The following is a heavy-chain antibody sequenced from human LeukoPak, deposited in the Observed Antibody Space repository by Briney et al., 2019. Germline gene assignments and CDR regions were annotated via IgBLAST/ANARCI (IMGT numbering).Heavy chain of an antibody. CDR3: ARSAARLRGHGMDV. D-gene: IGHD4-17*01. Sequence: SEPLSLTCAVYGGSFSCYYWSWIRPPPGKGLEWIGEINHSGSTNYNPSLKSRVTISVDTSKNQFSLKLSSVTAADTAVYYCARSAARLRGHGMDVWGQGTTVTVSS. CDR1: GGSFSCYY. V-gene: IGHV4-34*01. CDR2: INHSGST. J-gene: IGHJ6*02.